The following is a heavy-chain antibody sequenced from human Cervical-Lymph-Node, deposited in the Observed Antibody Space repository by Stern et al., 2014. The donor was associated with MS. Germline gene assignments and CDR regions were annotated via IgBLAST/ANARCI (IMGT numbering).Heavy chain of an antibody. CDR2: INAGNGHT. CDR3: ARGGGYYYGMDV. V-gene: IGHV1-3*01. J-gene: IGHJ6*02. CDR1: GYTFSSYS. Sequence: QVQLLQPGAEVRKPGVSVKVSCKASGYTFSSYSIQFLRQAPGQRLEWMGWINAGNGHTKYSQQFQGRVSITRDTSASTVYMDLSSLRHEDTAVYYCARGGGYYYGMDVWGQGTTVTVSS. D-gene: IGHD2-15*01.